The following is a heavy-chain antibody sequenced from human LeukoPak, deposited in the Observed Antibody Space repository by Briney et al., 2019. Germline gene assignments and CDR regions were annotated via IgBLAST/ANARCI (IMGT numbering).Heavy chain of an antibody. V-gene: IGHV3-53*01. J-gene: IGHJ4*02. D-gene: IGHD2-15*01. CDR3: ARDLTLYCSGGSCYGGPSRPTGWVDY. Sequence: GGSLRLSCAASGFTVNSKCMSWVRQAPGKGLEWLSVMYSGGSAYYADSVRGRFTISRDNSKNTLYLQMSSLRAEDTAVYYCARDLTLYCSGGSCYGGPSRPTGWVDYWGQGTLVTVSS. CDR2: MYSGGSA. CDR1: GFTVNSKC.